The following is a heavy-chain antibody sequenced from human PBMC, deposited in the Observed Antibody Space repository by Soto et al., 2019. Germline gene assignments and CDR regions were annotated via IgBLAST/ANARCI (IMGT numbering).Heavy chain of an antibody. CDR2: INDRGSI. CDR3: ARESNDILTGPPWVWYFDL. J-gene: IGHJ2*01. V-gene: IGHV4-34*01. Sequence: QVQLQQWGAGPLRPLETLSLTCGVSGGSFSGYYWAWIRQSPGKGLEWIGEINDRGSINYNPSLKSRVSISVDTSKNHYSLNLRSVTAADTAVYYCARESNDILTGPPWVWYFDLWGRGTLVTVSS. D-gene: IGHD3-9*01. CDR1: GGSFSGYY.